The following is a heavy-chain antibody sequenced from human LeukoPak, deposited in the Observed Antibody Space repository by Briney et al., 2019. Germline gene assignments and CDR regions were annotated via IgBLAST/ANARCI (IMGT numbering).Heavy chain of an antibody. CDR3: ARFLRRGTFDY. D-gene: IGHD3-3*01. V-gene: IGHV3-48*03. Sequence: GGSLRLSCAASGFTFSSYEMNWVRQAPGKGLEWVSYISSRDNTIYYADSVKGRFTISRDNAKNSLYLQVNSLRAEDTAVYYCARFLRRGTFDYWGQGTLVTVSS. CDR1: GFTFSSYE. CDR2: ISSRDNTI. J-gene: IGHJ4*02.